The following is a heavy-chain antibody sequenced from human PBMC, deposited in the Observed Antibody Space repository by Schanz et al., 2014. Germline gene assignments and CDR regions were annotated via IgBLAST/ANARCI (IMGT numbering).Heavy chain of an antibody. CDR3: AKVAPAATYLDS. Sequence: QVQLVDSGGGLVKPGGSLRLSCAASGFTFSDYYMTWIRQAPGKGPEWVSDISDSGDSTHYADSVKGRFTISRDNAKNSLFLQMNSLSAEDTAVYYCAKVAPAATYLDSWGLGTLVTVSS. J-gene: IGHJ4*02. V-gene: IGHV3-11*01. CDR2: ISDSGDST. D-gene: IGHD2-2*01. CDR1: GFTFSDYY.